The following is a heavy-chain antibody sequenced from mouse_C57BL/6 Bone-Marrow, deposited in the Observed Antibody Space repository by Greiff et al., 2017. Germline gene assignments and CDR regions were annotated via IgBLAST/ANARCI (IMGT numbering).Heavy chain of an antibody. CDR1: GYAFSSYW. V-gene: IGHV1-80*01. J-gene: IGHJ4*01. CDR2: IYPGAGDT. D-gene: IGHD4-1*02. Sequence: QVQLQQSGAELVKPGASVKISCKASGYAFSSYWMNWVKQRPGKGLEWIGQIYPGAGDTNYNGKFKGKATLTADKSSSTAYMQLRSLTSEDSAVFFCEPTGSYAMDYWGQGTSVTVSS. CDR3: EPTGSYAMDY.